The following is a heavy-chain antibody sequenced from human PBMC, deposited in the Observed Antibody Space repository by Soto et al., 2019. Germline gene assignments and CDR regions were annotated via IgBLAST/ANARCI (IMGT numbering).Heavy chain of an antibody. J-gene: IGHJ6*02. Sequence: GGSLRLSCAASGFTFSSYEMNWVRQAPGKGLERVSYISSSGSTIYYADAVKGRFTISRDNAKNSLYLQMNSLRAEDTAVYYCARSSYYDSSGYYFTLYYYGMDVWGQGTTVTVSS. V-gene: IGHV3-48*03. CDR2: ISSSGSTI. CDR1: GFTFSSYE. CDR3: ARSSYYDSSGYYFTLYYYGMDV. D-gene: IGHD3-22*01.